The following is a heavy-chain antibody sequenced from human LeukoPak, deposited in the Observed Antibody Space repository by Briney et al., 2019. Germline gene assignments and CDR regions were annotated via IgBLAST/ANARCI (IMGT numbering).Heavy chain of an antibody. D-gene: IGHD3-10*01. J-gene: IGHJ4*02. V-gene: IGHV3-33*01. Sequence: QPGGSLRLSCATPGFIFSHFGMHWVRQAPGKGLEWVAAIQSDGSQEYFADSVKGRSTISGDKSKSTMYLQIDTLRAEDTAVYYCARDSCLIKTCLDYWGQGTLVTVSS. CDR2: IQSDGSQE. CDR3: ARDSCLIKTCLDY. CDR1: GFIFSHFG.